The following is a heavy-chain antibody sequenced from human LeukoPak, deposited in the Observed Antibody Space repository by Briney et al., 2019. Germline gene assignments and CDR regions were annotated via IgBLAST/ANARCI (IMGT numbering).Heavy chain of an antibody. V-gene: IGHV4-34*01. CDR1: GGSISSYY. CDR3: ARVPALGMVVAATYRRGWFDP. D-gene: IGHD2-15*01. Sequence: SETLSLTCTVSGGSISSYYWSWIRQPPGKGLEWIGEINHSGSTNYNPSLKSRVTISVDTSKNQFSLKLSSVTAADTAVYYCARVPALGMVVAATYRRGWFDPWGQGTLVTVSS. J-gene: IGHJ5*02. CDR2: INHSGST.